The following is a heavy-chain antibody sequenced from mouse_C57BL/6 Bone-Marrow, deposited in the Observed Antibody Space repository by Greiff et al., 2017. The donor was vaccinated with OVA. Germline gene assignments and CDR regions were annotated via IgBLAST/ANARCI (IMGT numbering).Heavy chain of an antibody. V-gene: IGHV5-12*01. CDR2: ISNGGGST. Sequence: EVQGVESGGGLVQPGGSLKLSCAASGFTFSDFYMYWICQTPEKRLEWVAYISNGGGSTYYPDTVKGRFTISRDNAKNTLYLQMSRLKSEDTAMYYCARLDAMDYWGQGTSVTVSS. J-gene: IGHJ4*01. CDR1: GFTFSDFY. CDR3: ARLDAMDY.